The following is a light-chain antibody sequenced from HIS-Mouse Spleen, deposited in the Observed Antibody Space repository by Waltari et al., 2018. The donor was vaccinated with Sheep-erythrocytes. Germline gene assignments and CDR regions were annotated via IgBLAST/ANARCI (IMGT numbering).Light chain of an antibody. J-gene: IGLJ1*01. CDR2: DVS. Sequence: QSALTQPRSVSGSPGQSVTISCTGTSRDVGGYNYVSWYQQHPGKAPKLIVYDVSKRPSGVPDRFSGSKSGNTASLTISGLQAEDEADYYCCSYAGSYNHVFATGTKVTVL. CDR3: CSYAGSYNHV. V-gene: IGLV2-11*01. CDR1: SRDVGGYNY.